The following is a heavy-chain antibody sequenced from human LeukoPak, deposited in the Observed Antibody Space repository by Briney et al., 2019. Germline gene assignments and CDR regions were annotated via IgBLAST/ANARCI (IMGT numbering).Heavy chain of an antibody. CDR2: IYHSGST. Sequence: PSETLSLTCTVSGYSISSGYYWGWIRQPPGKGLEWIGSIYHSGSTYYNPSLKSRDTISVDTSKNQFSLKLSSVTAADTAVYYCARDEERYYDFWSGYISSFDPWGQGTLVTVSS. CDR3: ARDEERYYDFWSGYISSFDP. J-gene: IGHJ5*02. D-gene: IGHD3-3*01. CDR1: GYSISSGYY. V-gene: IGHV4-38-2*02.